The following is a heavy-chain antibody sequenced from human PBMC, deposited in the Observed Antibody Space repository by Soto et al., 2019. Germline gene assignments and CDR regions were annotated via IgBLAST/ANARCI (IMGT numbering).Heavy chain of an antibody. CDR1: GFTFSTSW. J-gene: IGHJ4*02. Sequence: GGSLRLSYAASGFTFSTSWMHWVRQAAGKGLVWVSRINSDASTTNYADSVKGRFTISRDNAKNTLYLQMDSLTAEDTAVYYCARGPSGWFGYDYWGQGTLVTVSS. V-gene: IGHV3-74*01. CDR2: INSDASTT. CDR3: ARGPSGWFGYDY. D-gene: IGHD6-19*01.